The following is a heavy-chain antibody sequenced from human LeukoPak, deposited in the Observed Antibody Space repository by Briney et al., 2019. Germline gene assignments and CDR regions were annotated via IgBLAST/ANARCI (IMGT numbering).Heavy chain of an antibody. Sequence: PSETLSLTCTVSGGSISSYYWSWIRQPPGKGLEWIGYIYYSGSTYYNPSLKSRVTISVDTSKNQFSLKLSSVTAADTAVYYCARVITWYYYGSGSYVDYWGQGTLVTVSS. J-gene: IGHJ4*02. CDR1: GGSISSYY. CDR3: ARVITWYYYGSGSYVDY. V-gene: IGHV4-59*06. D-gene: IGHD3-10*01. CDR2: IYYSGST.